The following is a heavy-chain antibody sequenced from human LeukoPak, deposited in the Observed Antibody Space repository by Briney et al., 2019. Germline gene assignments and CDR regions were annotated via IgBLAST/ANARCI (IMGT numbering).Heavy chain of an antibody. CDR1: GFTFDDYG. V-gene: IGHV3-20*04. CDR2: INWNGGST. D-gene: IGHD5-12*01. CDR3: ARAPGGYDFYRAAEFDY. Sequence: GGSLRLSCAASGFTFDDYGMSWVRQAPGKGLKWVSGINWNGGSTGHADSVKGRFTISRDNAKNSLYLQMNSLRAEDTALYYCARAPGGYDFYRAAEFDYWGQGTLVTVSS. J-gene: IGHJ4*02.